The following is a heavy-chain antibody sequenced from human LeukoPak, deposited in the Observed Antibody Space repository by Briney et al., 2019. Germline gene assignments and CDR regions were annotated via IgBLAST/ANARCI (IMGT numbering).Heavy chain of an antibody. D-gene: IGHD3-3*01. Sequence: ASVKVSCKASGYTFTSYDINWVRQATGQGLEWMGWMNPNSGNTGCAQKFQGRVTMTRNTSISTAYMELSSLRSEDTAVYYCARGRREKVLRFLEWLSLYYFDYWGQGTLVTVSS. V-gene: IGHV1-8*01. CDR3: ARGRREKVLRFLEWLSLYYFDY. CDR2: MNPNSGNT. CDR1: GYTFTSYD. J-gene: IGHJ4*02.